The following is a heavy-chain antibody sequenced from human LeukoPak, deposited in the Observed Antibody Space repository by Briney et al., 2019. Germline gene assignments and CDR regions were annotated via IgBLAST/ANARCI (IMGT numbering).Heavy chain of an antibody. J-gene: IGHJ6*02. Sequence: GASVKVSCKASGGTFSSYAISWVRQAPGQGLEWMGGIIPIFGTANYAQKFQGRVTITADESTSTAYMELSSLRSEDTAVYYCARSAYDFWSGYAGGNYYYYGMDVWGQGTTVTVSS. V-gene: IGHV1-69*13. CDR1: GGTFSSYA. CDR2: IIPIFGTA. D-gene: IGHD3-3*01. CDR3: ARSAYDFWSGYAGGNYYYYGMDV.